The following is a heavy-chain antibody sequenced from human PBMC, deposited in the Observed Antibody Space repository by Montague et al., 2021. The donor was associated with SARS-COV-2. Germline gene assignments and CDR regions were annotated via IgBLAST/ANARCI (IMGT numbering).Heavy chain of an antibody. V-gene: IGHV4-59*01. CDR2: IYYSGST. CDR3: ARGRDGYNHGSAVFDY. J-gene: IGHJ4*02. CDR1: GGSISNYY. Sequence: SETLSLTCTVSGGSISNYYWSWIRQPPGKGLEWIGYIYYSGSTNYNPSLKSRVTISVDTSKNQFSLKLTSVTAADTAVYYCARGRDGYNHGSAVFDYWGQGTLVTVSS. D-gene: IGHD3-22*01.